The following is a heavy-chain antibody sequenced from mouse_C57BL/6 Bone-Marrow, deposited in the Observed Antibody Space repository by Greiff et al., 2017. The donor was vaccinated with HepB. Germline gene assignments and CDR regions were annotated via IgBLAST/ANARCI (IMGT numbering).Heavy chain of an antibody. CDR3: ARGTVVARDY. CDR2: INPNNGGT. Sequence: VQLKESGPELVKPGASVKMSCKASGYTFTDYNMHWVKQSHGKSLEWIGYINPNNGGTSYNQKFKGKATLTVNKSSSTAYMELRSLTSEDSAVYYCARGTVVARDYWGQGTTLTVSS. D-gene: IGHD1-1*01. J-gene: IGHJ2*01. V-gene: IGHV1-22*01. CDR1: GYTFTDYN.